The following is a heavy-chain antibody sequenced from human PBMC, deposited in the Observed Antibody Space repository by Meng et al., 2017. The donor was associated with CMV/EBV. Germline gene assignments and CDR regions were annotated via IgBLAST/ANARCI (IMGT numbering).Heavy chain of an antibody. Sequence: ASVKVSCKASGYTFTGYYMHWVRQAPGQGLEWMGWINPNSGGTNYAQKFQGRVTMTRDTSISTAYMELSRLRSDDTAVYYCASPITIFGVVPRDDAFDIWGQGTMVTVSS. CDR3: ASPITIFGVVPRDDAFDI. CDR2: INPNSGGT. J-gene: IGHJ3*02. V-gene: IGHV1-2*02. D-gene: IGHD3-3*01. CDR1: GYTFTGYY.